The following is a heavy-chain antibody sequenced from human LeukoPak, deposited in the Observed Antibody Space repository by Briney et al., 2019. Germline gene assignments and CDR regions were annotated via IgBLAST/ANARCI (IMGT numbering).Heavy chain of an antibody. CDR1: GYTFTSYG. CDR2: ISAYNGNT. CDR3: ARAEMVRGVFDY. J-gene: IGHJ4*02. Sequence: ASVKVSCKASGYTFTSYGISWVRQAPGQGLEWVGWISAYNGNTNYAQKLQGRVTMTTDTSTSTAYMELRSLRSDDTAVYYCARAEMVRGVFDYWGQGTLVTVSS. V-gene: IGHV1-18*01. D-gene: IGHD3-10*01.